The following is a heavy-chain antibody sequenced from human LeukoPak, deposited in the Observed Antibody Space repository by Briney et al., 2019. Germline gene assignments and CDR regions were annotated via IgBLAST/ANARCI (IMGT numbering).Heavy chain of an antibody. CDR2: INGIGGST. CDR3: AKSGSSYALDFDY. Sequence: PGGSLRLSCAASGFTFSTYAMSWVRQAPGKGLEWVSAINGIGGSTYYADSVKGRFTISRDDSKNTLYLQMNSLRAEDTAVYYCAKSGSSYALDFDYWGQGTLVTVSS. D-gene: IGHD3-10*01. V-gene: IGHV3-23*01. CDR1: GFTFSTYA. J-gene: IGHJ4*02.